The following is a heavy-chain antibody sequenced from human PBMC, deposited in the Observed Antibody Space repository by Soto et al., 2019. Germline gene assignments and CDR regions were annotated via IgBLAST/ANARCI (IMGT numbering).Heavy chain of an antibody. D-gene: IGHD3-9*01. CDR2: FDPEDGDT. CDR1: GYTLTELS. V-gene: IGHV1-24*01. CDR3: ATDLVDILTGNSHMGY. Sequence: ASVKGYCKVSGYTLTELSMHWVRQAPGKGLGWMGGFDPEDGDTIYAQKFQGRVTMTEDTSTDTAYMELSSLRSEDTAVYYCATDLVDILTGNSHMGYWGQGTLVTVSS. J-gene: IGHJ4*02.